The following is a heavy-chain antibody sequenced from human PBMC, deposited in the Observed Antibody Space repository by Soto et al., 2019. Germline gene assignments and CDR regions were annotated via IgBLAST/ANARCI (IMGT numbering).Heavy chain of an antibody. D-gene: IGHD3-16*01. CDR3: ARDHLPPGGHDLVYYYYGMDV. J-gene: IGHJ6*02. Sequence: ASVKVSCKASGYPFTGYYMHWVRQAPGHGLEWMGWINPNSGGTNYAQKFQGRVTMTRDTSIRTAYMELSRLRSDDTAVYYCARDHLPPGGHDLVYYYYGMDVWGQGTTVTVSS. CDR1: GYPFTGYY. V-gene: IGHV1-2*02. CDR2: INPNSGGT.